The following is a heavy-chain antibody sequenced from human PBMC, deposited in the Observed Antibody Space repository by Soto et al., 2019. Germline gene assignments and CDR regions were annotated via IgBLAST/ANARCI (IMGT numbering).Heavy chain of an antibody. Sequence: EVQLVESGGGLVQPGGSLRLSCAASGFTFSSYSMNWFRQAPGKGLEWVSYISSSSSTIYYADSVKGRFTISRDNAKNSLYLQMNSLRDEDTAVYYCAREDYREDGMDVWGQGTTVTVSS. CDR1: GFTFSSYS. V-gene: IGHV3-48*02. CDR2: ISSSSSTI. CDR3: AREDYREDGMDV. J-gene: IGHJ6*02. D-gene: IGHD4-4*01.